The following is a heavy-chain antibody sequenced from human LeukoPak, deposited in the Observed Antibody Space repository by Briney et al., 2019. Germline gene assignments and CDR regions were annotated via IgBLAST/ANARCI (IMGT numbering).Heavy chain of an antibody. D-gene: IGHD3-9*01. V-gene: IGHV4-59*01. CDR2: INYSGST. Sequence: SETLSLICTVSGGSISNYYWSWIRQPPGKGLEWIGYINYSGSTNYNPSLKSRVTISVDTPKNQFSLKLSSVTAADTAVYYCARDSFGTGYKNYFDYWGQGTLVTVSS. CDR3: ARDSFGTGYKNYFDY. CDR1: GGSISNYY. J-gene: IGHJ4*02.